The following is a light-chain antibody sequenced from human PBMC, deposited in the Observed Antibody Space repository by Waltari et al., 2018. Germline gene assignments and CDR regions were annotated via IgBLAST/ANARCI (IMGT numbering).Light chain of an antibody. J-gene: IGLJ3*02. CDR1: SGSVSTTYY. CDR2: STN. Sequence: QTVVTQEPSFSVSPGGTVTLTCGLRSGSVSTTYYPSWYQQTAGQAPRPLIYSTNTRSSGVPERSSGSILGNKAALTITGPQSDDESDYYCVWYMGGGILFGGWTELTVL. V-gene: IGLV8-61*01. CDR3: VWYMGGGIL.